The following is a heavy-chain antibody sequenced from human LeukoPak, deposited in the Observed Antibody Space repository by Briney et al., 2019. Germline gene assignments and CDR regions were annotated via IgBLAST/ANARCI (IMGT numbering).Heavy chain of an antibody. J-gene: IGHJ4*02. V-gene: IGHV1-18*01. Sequence: ASVKVSCKASGYTFTGYGISWVRQAPGQGLEWMGWISAYNGNTNYAQKLQGRVTMTTDTSTSTAYMELRSLRSDDTAVYYCARSNVVVPAASNFDYWGQGTLVTVSS. CDR2: ISAYNGNT. CDR1: GYTFTGYG. D-gene: IGHD2-2*01. CDR3: ARSNVVVPAASNFDY.